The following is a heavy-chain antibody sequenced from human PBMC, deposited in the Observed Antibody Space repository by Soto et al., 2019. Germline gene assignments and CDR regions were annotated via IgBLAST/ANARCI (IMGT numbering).Heavy chain of an antibody. D-gene: IGHD3-22*01. V-gene: IGHV1-2*02. Sequence: ASVKVSCKASGYTFTCYYMHWVRQAPGQGLEWMGWINPNSGGTNYAQKFQGRVNMTRDTSISTAYMELSRLRSDDTAVYYCARSLSHYYDSSGYPAGALGYWGQGTLVTVSS. CDR3: ARSLSHYYDSSGYPAGALGY. J-gene: IGHJ4*02. CDR2: INPNSGGT. CDR1: GYTFTCYY.